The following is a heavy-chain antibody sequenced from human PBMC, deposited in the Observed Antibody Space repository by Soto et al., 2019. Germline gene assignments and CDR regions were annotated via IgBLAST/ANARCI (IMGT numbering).Heavy chain of an antibody. D-gene: IGHD6-6*01. CDR1: GFTFRDYY. CDR2: INDNGETK. Sequence: PGGSLRLSCAASGFTFRDYYMSWIRQAPGKGLEWLSYINDNGETKYYAGSVKGRFAVSRDNAKNSLYLQMDSLRVEDTAVYYCARDGVTSSSDYWGQGTLVTVSS. J-gene: IGHJ4*02. CDR3: ARDGVTSSSDY. V-gene: IGHV3-11*01.